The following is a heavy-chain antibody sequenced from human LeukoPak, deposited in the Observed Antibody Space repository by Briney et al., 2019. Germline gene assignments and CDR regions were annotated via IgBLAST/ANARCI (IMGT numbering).Heavy chain of an antibody. CDR1: GYTFTGYY. V-gene: IGHV1-2*04. D-gene: IGHD2-15*01. CDR2: INPNSGGT. J-gene: IGHJ4*02. CDR3: ARSDFYCSGGSCYRYYFDY. Sequence: ASVKVPCKASGYTFTGYYMHWVRQAPGQGLEWMGWINPNSGGTNYAQKFQGWVTMTRDTSISTAYMELSRLRSDDTAVYYCARSDFYCSGGSCYRYYFDYWGQGTLVTVSS.